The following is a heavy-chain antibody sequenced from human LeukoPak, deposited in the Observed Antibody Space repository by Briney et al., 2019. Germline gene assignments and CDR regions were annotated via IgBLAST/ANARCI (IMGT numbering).Heavy chain of an antibody. CDR3: ARVLRYCSGGNCYSGGLGYMDV. V-gene: IGHV3-30*02. D-gene: IGHD2-15*01. J-gene: IGHJ6*03. CDR1: TFTFNKYG. CDR2: IRYDGSNK. Sequence: GGSLRLSCAASTFTFNKYGMHWVRQAPGKGLEWVAFIRYDGSNKNYADSVKGRFTISRDNSKNTLYLQMNSLRAEDTAVYYCARVLRYCSGGNCYSGGLGYMDVWGKGTTVTISS.